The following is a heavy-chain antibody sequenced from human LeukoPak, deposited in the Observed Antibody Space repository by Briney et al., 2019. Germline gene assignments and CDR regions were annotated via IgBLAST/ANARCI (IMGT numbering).Heavy chain of an antibody. CDR1: GFTFSSYW. Sequence: GGSLILSCAASGFTFSSYWMHWVRQAAGKGVVWFSRISSDVTSTSYADSVKGRFKISRDNAKNKLYLQMNSLRDEDTAVYYCARDRGYCSAASCYSLGMDVWGQGTTVTVSS. V-gene: IGHV3-74*01. CDR2: ISSDVTST. J-gene: IGHJ6*02. CDR3: ARDRGYCSAASCYSLGMDV. D-gene: IGHD2-15*01.